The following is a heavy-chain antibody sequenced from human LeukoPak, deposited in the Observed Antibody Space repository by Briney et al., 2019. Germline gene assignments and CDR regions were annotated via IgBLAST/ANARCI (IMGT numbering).Heavy chain of an antibody. CDR2: VFTTGTT. CDR3: AGDRRTSGWYAS. CDR1: GFTVSSHY. D-gene: IGHD6-19*01. Sequence: GGSLRLSCVPSGFTVSSHYISWFRQAPGKGLEWVSVVFTTGTTYYADSVKGRFTLSRDTLKNTVYLQMNSLTAEDTALYYCAGDRRTSGWYASWGQGTLVTVSS. J-gene: IGHJ5*01. V-gene: IGHV3-53*01.